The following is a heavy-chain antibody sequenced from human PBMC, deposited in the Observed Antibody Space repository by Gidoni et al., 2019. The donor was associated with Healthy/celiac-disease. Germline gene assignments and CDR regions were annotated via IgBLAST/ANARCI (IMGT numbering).Heavy chain of an antibody. D-gene: IGHD6-13*01. CDR3: AKSIAAAGTGNYFDY. CDR2: ISGSGGST. CDR1: GFTFSSYA. V-gene: IGHV3-23*01. J-gene: IGHJ4*02. Sequence: EVQLLESGGGLVQPGESLSLSCAASGFTFSSYAMSWVRQAPGKGLEWVSAISGSGGSTYYADSVKGRFTISRDNSKNTLYLQMNSLRAEDTAVYYCAKSIAAAGTGNYFDYWGQGTLVTVSS.